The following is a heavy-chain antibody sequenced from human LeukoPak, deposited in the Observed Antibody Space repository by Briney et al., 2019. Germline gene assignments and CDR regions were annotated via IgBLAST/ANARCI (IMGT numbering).Heavy chain of an antibody. J-gene: IGHJ4*02. Sequence: GGSLRLSCAASGFTFSSYGMHWVRQAPGKGLEWVAVISYDGSNKYYADSVKGRFTISRDNSKNTLYLQMNSLRAEDTAVYYCGRGGAMVINYWGQGTLVTVSS. CDR3: GRGGAMVINY. V-gene: IGHV3-30*03. CDR1: GFTFSSYG. CDR2: ISYDGSNK. D-gene: IGHD5-18*01.